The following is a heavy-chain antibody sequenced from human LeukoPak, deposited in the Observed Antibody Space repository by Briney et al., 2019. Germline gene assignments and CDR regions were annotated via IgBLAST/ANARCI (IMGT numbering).Heavy chain of an antibody. CDR1: GFTFSSYG. J-gene: IGHJ5*02. CDR3: AKAGSDYVWGINWFDP. Sequence: PGGTLRPSCAASGFTFSSYGMSWVRQAPGKGLEWVSAISGSGGSTYYADSVKGRFTISRDNSKNTLYLQMNSLRAEDTAVYYCAKAGSDYVWGINWFDPWGQGTLVTVSS. D-gene: IGHD3-16*01. V-gene: IGHV3-23*01. CDR2: ISGSGGST.